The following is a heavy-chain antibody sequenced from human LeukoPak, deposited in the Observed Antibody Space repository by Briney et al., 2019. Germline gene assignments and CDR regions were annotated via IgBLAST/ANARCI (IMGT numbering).Heavy chain of an antibody. D-gene: IGHD2-21*02. CDR3: AKDSVTGDSEYFQH. J-gene: IGHJ1*01. CDR1: GFTSSSYA. CDR2: MRYDGSNK. V-gene: IGHV3-30*02. Sequence: GGSLRLSCAASGFTSSSYAMHCVRPAPGKGLEWVAFMRYDGSNKYYADSRKGRFTISTDNSKNTLYLQINSLRAEDTAVYYCAKDSVTGDSEYFQHWGQGTLVTVSS.